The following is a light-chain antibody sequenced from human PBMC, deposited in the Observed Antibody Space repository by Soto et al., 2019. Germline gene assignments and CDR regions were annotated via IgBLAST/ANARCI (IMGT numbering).Light chain of an antibody. Sequence: DIQMTQSPSTLSASVGDRVTITCRASQSISNWVAWYQQRPGKVPNLLIYKASSLKSGVPSRFSGSGSGTEFTLTISSLQPDDFATYYCQQYNSYSWTFGQGTKVEIK. V-gene: IGKV1-5*03. J-gene: IGKJ1*01. CDR1: QSISNW. CDR3: QQYNSYSWT. CDR2: KAS.